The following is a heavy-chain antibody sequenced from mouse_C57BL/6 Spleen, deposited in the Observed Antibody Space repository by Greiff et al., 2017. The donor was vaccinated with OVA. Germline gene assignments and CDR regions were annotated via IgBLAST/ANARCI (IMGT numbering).Heavy chain of an antibody. CDR2: IDPSDSYT. J-gene: IGHJ4*01. V-gene: IGHV1-69*01. Sequence: QVQLQQPGAELVMPGASVKLSCKASGYTFTSYWMHWVKQRPGQGLEWIGEIDPSDSYTNYNQKFKGKSTLTVDKSSSTAYMQLSSLTSEDSAVYYCARLDRPYAMDYWGQGTSVTVSS. CDR3: ARLDRPYAMDY. CDR1: GYTFTSYW.